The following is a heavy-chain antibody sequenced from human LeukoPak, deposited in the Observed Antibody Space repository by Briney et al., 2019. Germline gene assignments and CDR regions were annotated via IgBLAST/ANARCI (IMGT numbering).Heavy chain of an antibody. D-gene: IGHD3-22*01. Sequence: ASVKVSCKASGYTHTSYYINWVRQATGQGLEWMGWMNPNSGNTGYAQKFQGRVTMTRKTSISTAYMELSSLRSEDTAVYYCARGADYYDSIPDDYWGQGTLVTVSS. CDR3: ARGADYYDSIPDDY. CDR2: MNPNSGNT. J-gene: IGHJ4*02. V-gene: IGHV1-8*01. CDR1: GYTHTSYY.